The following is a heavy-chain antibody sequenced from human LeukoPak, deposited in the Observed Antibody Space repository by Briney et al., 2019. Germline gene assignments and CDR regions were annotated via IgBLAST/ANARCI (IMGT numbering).Heavy chain of an antibody. D-gene: IGHD7-27*01. CDR3: ARWGSRMNAFDI. Sequence: PSETLSLTCTVSGGSISSGGYSWSWIRQPPGKGLEWIGYIYHSGSTYYNPSLKSRVTISVDRSKNQSSLKLSSVTAADTAVYYCARWGSRMNAFDIWGQGTMVTVSS. CDR2: IYHSGST. J-gene: IGHJ3*02. V-gene: IGHV4-30-2*01. CDR1: GGSISSGGYS.